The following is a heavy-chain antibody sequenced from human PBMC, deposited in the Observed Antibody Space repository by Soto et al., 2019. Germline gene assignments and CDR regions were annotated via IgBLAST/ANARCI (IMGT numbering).Heavy chain of an antibody. Sequence: GGSLRLSCAASGFTFSSYAMSWVRQAPGKGLEWVSAISGSGGSTYYADSVKGRFTISRDNSKKTLYLQMNSLRAEDTAVYYCAKQGVSCSGGSCYPKNYYYYYMDVWGKGTTVTVSS. CDR2: ISGSGGST. D-gene: IGHD2-15*01. J-gene: IGHJ6*03. V-gene: IGHV3-23*01. CDR3: AKQGVSCSGGSCYPKNYYYYYMDV. CDR1: GFTFSSYA.